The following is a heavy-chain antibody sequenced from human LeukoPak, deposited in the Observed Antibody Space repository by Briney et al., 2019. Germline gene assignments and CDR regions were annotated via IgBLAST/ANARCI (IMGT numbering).Heavy chain of an antibody. Sequence: SGGSLRLSCAASGFTFSSYGMHWVRQAPGKGVEWVAFIGYDVTTNYTAASARRRFTLSTDNSKDTLYLQMNSLRAEDTAVYYCAKRGGTTVTTSNFHMDVWGKGTTVTVSS. CDR2: IGYDVTTN. J-gene: IGHJ6*03. D-gene: IGHD4-17*01. CDR3: AKRGGTTVTTSNFHMDV. V-gene: IGHV3-30*02. CDR1: GFTFSSYG.